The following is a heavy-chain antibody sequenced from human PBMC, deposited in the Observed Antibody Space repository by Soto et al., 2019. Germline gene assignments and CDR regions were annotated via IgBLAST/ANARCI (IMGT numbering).Heavy chain of an antibody. CDR2: IYYSGST. CDR1: GGSISSSSYY. Sequence: SETLSLTCTVSGGSISSSSYYWGWIRQPPGKGLEWIGSIYYSGSTYYNPSLKSRVTISVDTSKNQFSLKLSSVTAADTAVYYCARDLGPNYDFWSGYYRPDYYYGMDAWGQGTTVTVSS. J-gene: IGHJ6*02. CDR3: ARDLGPNYDFWSGYYRPDYYYGMDA. D-gene: IGHD3-3*01. V-gene: IGHV4-39*07.